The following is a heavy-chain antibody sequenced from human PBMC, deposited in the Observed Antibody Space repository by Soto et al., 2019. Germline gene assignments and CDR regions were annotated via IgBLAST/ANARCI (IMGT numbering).Heavy chain of an antibody. J-gene: IGHJ4*02. Sequence: GGSLRLSCAASGFTFSSYAMNWVRQAPGKGLEWVSVISGTGGSTYYADSVKGRFTISRDNSKNTLYLQMSSLRAEDTAVYYCAKARGYSYGYPFDYWGQGTLVTVSS. D-gene: IGHD5-18*01. CDR1: GFTFSSYA. CDR3: AKARGYSYGYPFDY. CDR2: ISGTGGST. V-gene: IGHV3-23*01.